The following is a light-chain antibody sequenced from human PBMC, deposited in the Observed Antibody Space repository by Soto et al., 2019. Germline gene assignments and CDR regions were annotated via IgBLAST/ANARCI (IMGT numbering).Light chain of an antibody. Sequence: EIVMTQSPATLSVSPGETATLSCRASQSVSSDLAWYQQRPGQAPRLLIFGASTRATGIPARFSGRGSGTEFTLTISSLQSEDFAGYYCQHYNNWPPWTFGPGTKVEIK. CDR1: QSVSSD. CDR2: GAS. CDR3: QHYNNWPPWT. J-gene: IGKJ1*01. V-gene: IGKV3-15*01.